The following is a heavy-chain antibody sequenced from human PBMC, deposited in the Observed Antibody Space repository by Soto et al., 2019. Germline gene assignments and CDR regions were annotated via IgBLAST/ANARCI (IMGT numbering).Heavy chain of an antibody. CDR3: ARRPDYGDLLDAFDI. CDR2: IYHSGST. V-gene: IGHV4-30-2*01. D-gene: IGHD4-17*01. Sequence: QLQLQESGSGLVKPSQTLSLTCAVSGGSISSGGYSWSWIRQPPGKGLEWIGYIYHSGSTYYNPSLKGRVTISVDRSKNQFSLKLSSVTAADTAVYYCARRPDYGDLLDAFDIWGQGTMVTVSS. J-gene: IGHJ3*02. CDR1: GGSISSGGYS.